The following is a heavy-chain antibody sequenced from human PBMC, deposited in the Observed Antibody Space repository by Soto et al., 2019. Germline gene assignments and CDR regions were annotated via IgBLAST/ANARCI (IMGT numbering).Heavy chain of an antibody. D-gene: IGHD3-3*01. Sequence: EVQLLESGGGLVQPGGSLRLSCAASGFTFTSYWIHWVRQAPGKGLVWVSRIKFDGSSTNYAYSVKGRFTISRDNAENTVYLQMNSLRDEGPAVYDCARGCFGQGLHNCWCQGTMVTVSS. V-gene: IGHV3-74*01. CDR1: GFTFTSYW. CDR2: IKFDGSST. J-gene: IGHJ4*02. CDR3: ARGCFGQGLHNC.